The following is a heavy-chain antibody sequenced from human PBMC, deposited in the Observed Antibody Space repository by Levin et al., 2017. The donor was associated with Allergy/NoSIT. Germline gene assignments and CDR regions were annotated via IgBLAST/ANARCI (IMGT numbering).Heavy chain of an antibody. D-gene: IGHD3-22*01. J-gene: IGHJ3*02. V-gene: IGHV3-9*01. Sequence: PGGSLRLSCAASRFTFDDYAMHWVRQAPGKGLEWVSGVSWNSGTLGYADSVKGRFTISRDNANNSLYLEMNSLRAEDTALYYCAKGQTAYYYDSSGYWYDAFDIWGQGTMVTVSS. CDR1: RFTFDDYA. CDR2: VSWNSGTL. CDR3: AKGQTAYYYDSSGYWYDAFDI.